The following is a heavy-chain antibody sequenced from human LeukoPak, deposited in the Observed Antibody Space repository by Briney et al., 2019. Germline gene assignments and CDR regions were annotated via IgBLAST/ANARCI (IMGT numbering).Heavy chain of an antibody. V-gene: IGHV3-21*01. CDR3: ARDMDVAAAGTGRPPDQNPFDY. D-gene: IGHD6-13*01. CDR2: ISSSSSYI. J-gene: IGHJ4*02. Sequence: PGGSLRLSCAASGFTFSSYSMNWVRQAPGKGLEWVSSISSSSSYIYYADSVKGRFTISRDNAKNSLYLQMNSLRAEDTAVYYCARDMDVAAAGTGRPPDQNPFDYWGQGTLVTVSS. CDR1: GFTFSSYS.